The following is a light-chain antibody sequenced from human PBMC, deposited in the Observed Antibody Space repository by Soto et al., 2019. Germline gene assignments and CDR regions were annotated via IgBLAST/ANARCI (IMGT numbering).Light chain of an antibody. Sequence: QPVLTQSPAASGSLGASVKLTCTLSSGHSSYAIAWHQQQPEKGPRYLMKLNSDGSHSKGDGIPDRFSGSSSGAERYLTISSLQSEDEADYYCQTWGTGIHVFGTGTKLTVL. CDR2: LNSDGSH. J-gene: IGLJ1*01. CDR3: QTWGTGIHV. CDR1: SGHSSYA. V-gene: IGLV4-69*01.